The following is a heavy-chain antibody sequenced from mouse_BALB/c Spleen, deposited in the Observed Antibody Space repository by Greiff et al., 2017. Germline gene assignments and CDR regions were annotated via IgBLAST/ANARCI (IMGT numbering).Heavy chain of an antibody. CDR3: ARYYYGSSFAY. CDR2: INPSTGST. V-gene: IGHV1-7*01. D-gene: IGHD1-1*01. J-gene: IGHJ3*01. CDR1: GYTFTSYW. Sequence: QVQLKESGAELAKPGASVKMSCKASGYTFTSYWMHWVKQRPGQGLEWIGYINPSTGSTEYNQKFKDKATLTADKSSSTAYMQLSSLTSEDSAVYYCARYYYGSSFAYWGQGTLVTVSA.